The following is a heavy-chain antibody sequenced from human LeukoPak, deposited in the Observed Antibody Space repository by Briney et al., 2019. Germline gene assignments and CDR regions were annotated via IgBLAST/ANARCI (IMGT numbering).Heavy chain of an antibody. CDR1: GFTFSTYW. V-gene: IGHV3-7*02. D-gene: IGHD3-3*01. Sequence: SGGSLRLSCAASGFTFSTYWMTWVRQAPGKGLEWVANMKQDGSEKNYVDSVKGRFTISRDNDKNSLYLQMNSLRAEDTAVYYCARAPVPGWSGYSSHACWGQGTLVTVSS. CDR2: MKQDGSEK. J-gene: IGHJ4*02. CDR3: ARAPVPGWSGYSSHAC.